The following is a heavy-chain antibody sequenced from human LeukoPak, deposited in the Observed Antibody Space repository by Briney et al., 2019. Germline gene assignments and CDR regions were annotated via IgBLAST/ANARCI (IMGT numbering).Heavy chain of an antibody. CDR3: AGTMVTIGPEFYYYYGMDV. J-gene: IGHJ6*02. CDR1: GGTFSSYA. V-gene: IGHV1-69*13. CDR2: IIPIFGTA. D-gene: IGHD5-24*01. Sequence: SVKVSCRASGGTFSSYAISWVRQAPGQGLEWMGGIIPIFGTANYAQKFQGRVTITADESTSTAYMELSSLRSEDTAVYYCAGTMVTIGPEFYYYYGMDVWGQGTTVTVSS.